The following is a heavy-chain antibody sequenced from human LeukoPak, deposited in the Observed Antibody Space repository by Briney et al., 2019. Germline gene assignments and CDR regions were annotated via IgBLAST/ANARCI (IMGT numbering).Heavy chain of an antibody. J-gene: IGHJ6*03. CDR1: GFTFRSYW. Sequence: GGSLRLSCAASGFTFRSYWMSWVRQAPGKGLEWVANINQDGSEKYYVDSVKGRFTISRDNAKNSLYLQVNSLRAEDTAVYYCASYLVGCYMDVWGKGTTVTVSS. D-gene: IGHD1-26*01. V-gene: IGHV3-7*01. CDR3: ASYLVGCYMDV. CDR2: INQDGSEK.